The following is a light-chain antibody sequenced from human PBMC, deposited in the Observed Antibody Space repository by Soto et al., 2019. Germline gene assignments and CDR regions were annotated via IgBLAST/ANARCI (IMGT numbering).Light chain of an antibody. CDR1: EGISTD. V-gene: IGKV1-6*01. J-gene: IGKJ2*01. Sequence: AVQMTQSPSSLSASLGDRVTITCRAREGISTDLAWSQQKPGTAPKLLIYAASSLQSGVPSRFSGSGSGTDFTLTISSLQPEDFATYYCLQDYNDPYTFGQGPMLEIK. CDR2: AAS. CDR3: LQDYNDPYT.